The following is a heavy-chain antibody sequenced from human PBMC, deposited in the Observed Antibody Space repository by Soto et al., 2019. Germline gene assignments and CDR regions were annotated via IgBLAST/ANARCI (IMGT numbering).Heavy chain of an antibody. CDR2: INHSGTT. Sequence: QVQLQQWGAGLLKPSETLSLTCAVYGGSLSDYYWSWIRQPPGKGLEWIGEINHSGTTNYNPSLKSRVTISVETSKNQFSLKLSSVTAADTAVYYCARGNGLGYCSGGSCYSPGWFDPWGQGTLVTVSS. V-gene: IGHV4-34*01. CDR1: GGSLSDYY. J-gene: IGHJ5*02. D-gene: IGHD2-15*01. CDR3: ARGNGLGYCSGGSCYSPGWFDP.